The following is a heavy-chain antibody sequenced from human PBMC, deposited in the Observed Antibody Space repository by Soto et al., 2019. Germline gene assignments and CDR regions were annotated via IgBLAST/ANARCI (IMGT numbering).Heavy chain of an antibody. V-gene: IGHV3-48*01. CDR1: GFTFSTYG. CDR3: VRGVAARPDY. D-gene: IGHD1-26*01. CDR2: ISRTGSLT. Sequence: EVRLVESGGTSLQPGGSLRLSCAASGFTFSTYGMNWVRQAPEKGLEWVSYISRTGSLTQYADSVNGRFTISRDNAKNSLYLQMNSLRVEDTAVYYCVRGVAARPDYWGQGTLVTVSS. J-gene: IGHJ4*02.